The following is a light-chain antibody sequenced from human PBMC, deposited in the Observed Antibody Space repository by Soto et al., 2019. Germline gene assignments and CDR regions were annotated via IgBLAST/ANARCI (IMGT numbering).Light chain of an antibody. J-gene: IGLJ2*01. CDR3: ATWDGSLPGEV. CDR1: TSNLGNNY. CDR2: DDT. Sequence: QSVLAQPPSVSAAPGQRVTVSCSTTTSNLGNNYISWYQHLPGAAPRLLIYDDTERPSGIPDRFSGSRSATSATLGIAGLQTGDEADYYCATWDGSLPGEVFGGGTKVTVL. V-gene: IGLV1-51*01.